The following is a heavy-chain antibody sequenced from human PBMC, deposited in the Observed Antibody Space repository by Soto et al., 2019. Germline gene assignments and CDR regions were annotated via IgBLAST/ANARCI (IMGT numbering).Heavy chain of an antibody. CDR1: GGSFSGYY. Sequence: PSETLSLTCAVYGGSFSGYYWSWIRQPPGKGLEWIGEINHSGSTNYNPSLKSRVTISVDTSKNQFSLKLSSVTAADTAVYYCARVSRQQLVRGAYDYWGQGTLVTVSS. V-gene: IGHV4-34*01. CDR3: ARVSRQQLVRGAYDY. J-gene: IGHJ4*02. D-gene: IGHD6-13*01. CDR2: INHSGST.